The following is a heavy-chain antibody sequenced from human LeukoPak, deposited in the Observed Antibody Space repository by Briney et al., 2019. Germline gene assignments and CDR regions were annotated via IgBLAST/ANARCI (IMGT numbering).Heavy chain of an antibody. Sequence: GESLKISCKGSGYSFTSYWIGWVRQMPGKGLEWMGIIYPGDSDTRYSPSFQGQVTISADKSISTAYLQWSSLKASDTAMYYCARQISDSSSVYYYYMDVWGKGTTVTVSS. CDR2: IYPGDSDT. V-gene: IGHV5-51*01. J-gene: IGHJ6*03. D-gene: IGHD6-6*01. CDR3: ARQISDSSSVYYYYMDV. CDR1: GYSFTSYW.